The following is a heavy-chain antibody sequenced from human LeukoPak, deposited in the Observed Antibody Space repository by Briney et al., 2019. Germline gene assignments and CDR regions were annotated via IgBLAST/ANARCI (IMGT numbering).Heavy chain of an antibody. J-gene: IGHJ6*03. CDR1: GGSISSYY. V-gene: IGHV4-59*01. Sequence: PSETLSLTCTVSGGSISSYYWGWIRQPPGKGLEWIGYIYYSGSTNYNPSLKSRVTISVDTSKNQFSLKLSSVTAADTAVYYCAGLNVLRYPSYYMDVWGKGTTVTVSS. CDR2: IYYSGST. D-gene: IGHD3-9*01. CDR3: AGLNVLRYPSYYMDV.